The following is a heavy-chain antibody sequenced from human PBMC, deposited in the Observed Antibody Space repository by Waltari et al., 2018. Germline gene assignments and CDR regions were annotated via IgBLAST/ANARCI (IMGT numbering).Heavy chain of an antibody. J-gene: IGHJ4*02. Sequence: QLQLQESGPGLVKPSETLSLTCTVSGGSISTIGYYWAWVRQPPGKGLEWIGTIYHSATTYYNPSLESRVTISVDTSRNQFSLKLRSVTAADTAVYYCARHGGYFSNFDYWGQGTLVTVSS. D-gene: IGHD2-21*01. CDR1: GGSISTIGYY. CDR2: IYHSATT. CDR3: ARHGGYFSNFDY. V-gene: IGHV4-39*01.